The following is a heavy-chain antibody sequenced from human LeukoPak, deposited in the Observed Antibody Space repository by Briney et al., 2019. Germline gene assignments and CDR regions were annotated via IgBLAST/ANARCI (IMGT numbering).Heavy chain of an antibody. CDR1: GYTFTSYA. D-gene: IGHD2-2*01. CDR2: INAGNGNT. J-gene: IGHJ6*04. V-gene: IGHV1-3*01. CDR3: ARDDPPEVEYCSSTSCSNYYYYGMDV. Sequence: GASVKVSCKASGYTFTSYAMHWVRQAPGQRLEWMGWINAGNGNTKYSQKFQGRVTITRDTSASTAYMELSSLRSEDTAVYYCARDDPPEVEYCSSTSCSNYYYYGMDVWGKGTTVTVSS.